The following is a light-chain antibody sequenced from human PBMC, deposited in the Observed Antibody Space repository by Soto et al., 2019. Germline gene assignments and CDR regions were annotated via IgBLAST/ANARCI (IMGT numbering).Light chain of an antibody. CDR3: QHYDGSPLT. Sequence: EIVLTQSPGTLCLSPGERGTLSCRTSQSISSVHLAWYQQKPGQAPRLLIYGASSRATGIPDRFSGSGSGTDFTLTISRPEPEDFAGYYCQHYDGSPLTFGGGTKVELK. V-gene: IGKV3-20*01. CDR1: QSISSVH. J-gene: IGKJ4*01. CDR2: GAS.